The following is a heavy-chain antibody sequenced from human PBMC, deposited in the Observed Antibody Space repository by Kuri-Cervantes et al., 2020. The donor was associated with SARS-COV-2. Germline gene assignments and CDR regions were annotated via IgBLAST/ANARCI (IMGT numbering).Heavy chain of an antibody. CDR2: INSDGSST. V-gene: IGHV3-74*01. D-gene: IGHD2-2*01. Sequence: GESLKIPCAASGFTFSSYWMHWVRQAPGKGLVWVSRINSDGSSTSYADSVKGRFTISRDNAKNSLYLQMNSLRAEDMALYYCARAYCSSTSCFKYFDYWGQGTLVTVSS. CDR1: GFTFSSYW. CDR3: ARAYCSSTSCFKYFDY. J-gene: IGHJ4*02.